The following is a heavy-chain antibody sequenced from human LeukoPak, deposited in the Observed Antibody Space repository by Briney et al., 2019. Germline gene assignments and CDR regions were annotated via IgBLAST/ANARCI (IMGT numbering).Heavy chain of an antibody. CDR2: IVNSGGST. CDR3: AKDRAGYSYGMFDS. CDR1: GFTFSNYA. Sequence: GGSLRLSCVASGFTFSNYAMSWVRQAPGKGLEWVSGIVNSGGSTYYADSVRGRLTISRDNSKKTVYLQMSSLRGDDSAIYYCAKDRAGYSYGMFDSWGQGTLVTVSS. V-gene: IGHV3-23*01. D-gene: IGHD5-18*01. J-gene: IGHJ4*02.